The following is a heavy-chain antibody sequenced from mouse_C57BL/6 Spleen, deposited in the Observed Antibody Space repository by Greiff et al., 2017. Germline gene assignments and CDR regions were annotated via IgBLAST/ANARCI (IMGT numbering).Heavy chain of an antibody. D-gene: IGHD1-1*01. V-gene: IGHV14-2*01. CDR1: GFNITDYY. J-gene: IGHJ4*01. Sequence: VQLKESGAELVKPGASVKLSCTASGFNITDYYMHWVKQRTEQGLEWIGRIDPEDGETKYAPKFQGKATITADTSSNTAYLQLSRLTAEDTAVYYCAHYYGSSYYAMDYWGQGTSVTVSS. CDR2: IDPEDGET. CDR3: AHYYGSSYYAMDY.